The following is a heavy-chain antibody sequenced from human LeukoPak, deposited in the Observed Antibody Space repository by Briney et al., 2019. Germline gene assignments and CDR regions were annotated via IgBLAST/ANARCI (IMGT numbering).Heavy chain of an antibody. CDR2: ISGSGGST. CDR3: AKERIAARFPDC. V-gene: IGHV3-23*01. J-gene: IGHJ4*02. D-gene: IGHD6-6*01. Sequence: GGSLRLSCPASGFTFSSYAMSWVRQAPGKGLEWVSAISGSGGSTYYADSVKGRFTISRDNSKNTLYLQMSSLRAEDTAVYYCAKERIAARFPDCWGQGTLVTVSS. CDR1: GFTFSSYA.